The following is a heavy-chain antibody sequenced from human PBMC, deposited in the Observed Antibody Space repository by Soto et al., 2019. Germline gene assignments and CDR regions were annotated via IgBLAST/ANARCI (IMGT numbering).Heavy chain of an antibody. CDR1: GGSFSGYY. Sequence: SETLSLTCAVYGGSFSGYYWSWIRQPPGKGLEWIGEINHSGSTNYNPSLKSRVTISVDTSKNQFSLKLSSVTAADTAVYYCARGRYYDSSGFCYWGQGTLVTVSS. V-gene: IGHV4-34*01. CDR2: INHSGST. CDR3: ARGRYYDSSGFCY. J-gene: IGHJ4*02. D-gene: IGHD3-22*01.